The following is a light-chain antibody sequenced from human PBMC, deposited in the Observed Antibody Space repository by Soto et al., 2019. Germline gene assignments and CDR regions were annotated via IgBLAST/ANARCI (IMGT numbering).Light chain of an antibody. CDR1: QSVSSSY. V-gene: IGKV3-20*01. CDR2: GAS. CDR3: QQYGSSPAALT. Sequence: EIVLTQSPGTLSLSPGERATLSCRAGQSVSSSYLAWYQQKPGQAPRLLIYGASSRATGIPDRFSGSGSGTDFTLTISRLEPEDFAVYYCQQYGSSPAALTFGGGTKVEIK. J-gene: IGKJ4*01.